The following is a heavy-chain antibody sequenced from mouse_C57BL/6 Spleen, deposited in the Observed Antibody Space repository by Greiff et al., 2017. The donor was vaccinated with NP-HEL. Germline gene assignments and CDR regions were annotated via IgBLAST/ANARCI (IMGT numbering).Heavy chain of an antibody. J-gene: IGHJ4*01. CDR2: ISRGSSTI. CDR3: ARGWDGAMDY. V-gene: IGHV5-17*01. Sequence: EVQGVESGGGLVKPGGSLKLSCAASGFTFSDYGMHWVRQAPEQGLEWVAYISRGSSTIYYADTVKGRFTISRDNAKNTLFLQMTSLRSEDTAMYYCARGWDGAMDYWGQGTSVTVSS. D-gene: IGHD4-1*01. CDR1: GFTFSDYG.